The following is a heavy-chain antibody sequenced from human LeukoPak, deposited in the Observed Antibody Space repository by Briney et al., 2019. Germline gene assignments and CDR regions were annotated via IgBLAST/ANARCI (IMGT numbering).Heavy chain of an antibody. CDR2: ISAYNGNT. D-gene: IGHD3-9*01. V-gene: IGHV1-18*01. CDR3: ARVQADAGVNDILTYAFDI. CDR1: GYTFTSYG. Sequence: ASVKVSCKASGYTFTSYGISWVRQAPGQGLEWMGSISAYNGNTNYAQKLQGRVTMTTDTSTSTAYMELRSLRSDDTAVYYCARVQADAGVNDILTYAFDIWGQGTMVTVSS. J-gene: IGHJ3*02.